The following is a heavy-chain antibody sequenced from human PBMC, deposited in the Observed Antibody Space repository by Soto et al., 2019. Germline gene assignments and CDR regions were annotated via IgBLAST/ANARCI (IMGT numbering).Heavy chain of an antibody. Sequence: EVQLVESGGGLVQPGGSLSLSCATSGFTFSDHYMDWVRQAPGKGPEWVGRIRNKENGYTIEYAESVKGRFIVSRDNLENSLHLQMTSLRTEDTAVYYCVREPQVTSVTAFDYWGQGTLVTVSS. CDR3: VREPQVTSVTAFDY. V-gene: IGHV3-72*01. J-gene: IGHJ4*02. CDR2: IRNKENGYTI. D-gene: IGHD4-17*01. CDR1: GFTFSDHY.